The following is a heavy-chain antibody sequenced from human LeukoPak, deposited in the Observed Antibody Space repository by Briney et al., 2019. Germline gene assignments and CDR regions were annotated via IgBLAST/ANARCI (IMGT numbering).Heavy chain of an antibody. J-gene: IGHJ3*02. D-gene: IGHD2-15*01. CDR2: IIPIFGTA. Sequence: GASVKVSCKASGGTFSSYAISWVRRAPGLGLEWMGGIIPIFGTANYAQKFQGRVTITTDESTSTAYMELSSLRSEDTAVYYCARIPLRPGYSPGHAFDIWGQGTMVTVSS. CDR1: GGTFSSYA. V-gene: IGHV1-69*05. CDR3: ARIPLRPGYSPGHAFDI.